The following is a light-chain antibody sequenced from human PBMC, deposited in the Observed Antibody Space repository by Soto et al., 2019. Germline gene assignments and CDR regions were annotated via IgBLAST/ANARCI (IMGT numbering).Light chain of an antibody. V-gene: IGKV3-11*01. J-gene: IGKJ1*01. CDR3: QQRSNWPGT. Sequence: ETVLTQSPATLSLSPGERATLSCRASQSVSSYLAWYQQKPGQAPRLLIYDASNRATGIPARFSGSGSGTDFTLPISSLEPEDFAVYYCQQRSNWPGTFGQGTKVEIK. CDR2: DAS. CDR1: QSVSSY.